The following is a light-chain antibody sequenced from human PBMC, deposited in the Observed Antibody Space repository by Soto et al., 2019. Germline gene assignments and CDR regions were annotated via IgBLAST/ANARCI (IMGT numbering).Light chain of an antibody. J-gene: IGLJ2*01. V-gene: IGLV1-51*01. Sequence: QSVLTQPPSVSAAPGQKVTISCSGSSCNIGNDYVSWYRQLPGTAPKLLIYDNDNRPSGIPDRFSGSKSGTSATLGITGLQTGDEADYYCGTWDSSLSAVVFGGGTKLTVL. CDR1: SCNIGNDY. CDR2: DND. CDR3: GTWDSSLSAVV.